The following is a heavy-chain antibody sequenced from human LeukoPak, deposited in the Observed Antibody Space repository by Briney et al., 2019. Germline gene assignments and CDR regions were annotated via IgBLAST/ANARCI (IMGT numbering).Heavy chain of an antibody. CDR1: GFTFSSYA. V-gene: IGHV3-23*01. D-gene: IGHD6-19*01. CDR3: ANPGIAVAEN. Sequence: GGSLRLSCAASGFTFSSYAMSWVRQAPGKGLEWVSAISGSGGSTYYADSVKGRSTISRDNSQNTLYLQMNSLRAEDTAVYYCANPGIAVAENWGQGTLVTVSS. J-gene: IGHJ4*02. CDR2: ISGSGGST.